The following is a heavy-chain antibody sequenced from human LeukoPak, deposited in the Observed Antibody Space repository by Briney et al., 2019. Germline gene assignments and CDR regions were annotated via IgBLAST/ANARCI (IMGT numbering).Heavy chain of an antibody. Sequence: SETLSLTCTVSGGSISNYFWSWIRQPAGKGLEWIGRVSTNVNTNYNPSLKSRVTMSGDTSKNQFSLKVNSVTAADTAVYYCARDRWDDISSWSGSFDYWGQGTLVTVSS. CDR2: VSTNVNT. CDR1: GGSISNYF. J-gene: IGHJ4*02. V-gene: IGHV4-4*07. D-gene: IGHD6-13*01. CDR3: ARDRWDDISSWSGSFDY.